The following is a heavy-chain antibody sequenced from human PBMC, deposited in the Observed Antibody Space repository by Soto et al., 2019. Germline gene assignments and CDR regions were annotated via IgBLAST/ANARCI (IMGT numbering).Heavy chain of an antibody. CDR1: GFTFSSYA. CDR3: ARGQRGSSPMGYYYYYYGMDV. D-gene: IGHD6-6*01. V-gene: IGHV3-30-3*01. J-gene: IGHJ6*02. Sequence: GGSLRLSCAASGFTFSSYAMHWVRQAPGKGLEWVAVISYDGSNKYYADSVKGRFTISRDNSKNTLYLQMNSLRAEDTAVYYCARGQRGSSPMGYYYYYYGMDVWGQGTTVTVSS. CDR2: ISYDGSNK.